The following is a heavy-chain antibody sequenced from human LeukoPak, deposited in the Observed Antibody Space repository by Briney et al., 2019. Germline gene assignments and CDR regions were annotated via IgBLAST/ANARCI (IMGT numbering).Heavy chain of an antibody. CDR1: GFTFSSYA. V-gene: IGHV3-64*01. CDR2: ISSNGGST. D-gene: IGHD1-14*01. CDR3: ARVKTGFDY. J-gene: IGHJ4*02. Sequence: GGSLRLSCAASGFTFSSYAMHWVRQAPGKGLEYVSAISSNGGSTYYANSVKGRFTISRDNSKNTLYLQMGSLRAEDMAVYYCARVKTGFDYWGQGTLVTVSS.